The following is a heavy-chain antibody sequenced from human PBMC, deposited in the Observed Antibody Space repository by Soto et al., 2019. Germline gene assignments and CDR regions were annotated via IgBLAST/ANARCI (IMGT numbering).Heavy chain of an antibody. J-gene: IGHJ4*02. D-gene: IGHD3-3*01. Sequence: VASVKVSCKASGYTFTSYGISWVRQAPGQGLEWMGWISAYNGNTNYAQKLQGRVTMTTDTSTSTAYMELRSLRSDDTAVYYCARDTTIFGVVIMGYWGQGTLVTVSS. V-gene: IGHV1-18*04. CDR3: ARDTTIFGVVIMGY. CDR1: GYTFTSYG. CDR2: ISAYNGNT.